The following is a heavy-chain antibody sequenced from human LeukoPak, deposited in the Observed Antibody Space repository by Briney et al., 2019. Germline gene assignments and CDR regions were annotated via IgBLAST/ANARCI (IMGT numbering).Heavy chain of an antibody. J-gene: IGHJ4*02. CDR1: GYTFTSYG. CDR2: ISAYNGNT. V-gene: IGHV1-18*01. D-gene: IGHD3-22*01. Sequence: ASVKVSCKASGYTFTSYGISWVRQAPGQGLEWMGWISAYNGNTNYAQKLLGRVTMTTDTSTSTAYMELRSLRSDDTAVYYCARDRMVRAMIVVVRFDYWGQGTLVTVSS. CDR3: ARDRMVRAMIVVVRFDY.